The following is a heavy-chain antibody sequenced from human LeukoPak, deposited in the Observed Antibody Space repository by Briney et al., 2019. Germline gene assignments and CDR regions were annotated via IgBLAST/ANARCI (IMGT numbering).Heavy chain of an antibody. CDR1: GFTFSSYS. CDR2: ISSSSSYI. V-gene: IGHV3-21*01. J-gene: IGHJ4*02. CDR3: ARDGLNTAMVLY. D-gene: IGHD5-18*01. Sequence: GGSLRLSCAASGFTFSSYSMNWVRQAPGKGLEWASSISSSSSYIYYADSVKGRFTISRDNAKNSLYLQMNSLRAEDTAVYYCARDGLNTAMVLYWGQGTLVTVSS.